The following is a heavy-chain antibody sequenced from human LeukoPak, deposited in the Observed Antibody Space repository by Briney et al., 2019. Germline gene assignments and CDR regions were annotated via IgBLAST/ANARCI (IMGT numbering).Heavy chain of an antibody. CDR3: ARAPGGCYSSSCLDY. CDR2: IYYSGST. CDR1: GGSISSYY. Sequence: TSETLSLTCTVSGGSISSYYWSWIRQPPGKGLEWIGHIYYSGSTNYSPSLKSRVTISVDTSKNQFSLKLSSVTAADTAVYYCARAPGGCYSSSCLDYWGQGTLVTVSS. J-gene: IGHJ4*02. V-gene: IGHV4-59*12. D-gene: IGHD6-13*01.